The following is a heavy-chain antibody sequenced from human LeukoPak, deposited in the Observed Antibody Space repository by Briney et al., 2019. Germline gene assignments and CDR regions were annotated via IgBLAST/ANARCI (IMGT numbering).Heavy chain of an antibody. D-gene: IGHD3-10*02. CDR2: ISSSGSTI. CDR3: AELGITMIGGV. V-gene: IGHV3-48*03. J-gene: IGHJ6*04. Sequence: GGSLRLSCAASGFTFRSYWMSWVRQAPGKGLEWVSYISSSGSTIYYADSVKGRFTISRDNAKNSLYLQMNSLRAEDTAVYYCAELGITMIGGVWGKGTAVTISS. CDR1: GFTFRSYW.